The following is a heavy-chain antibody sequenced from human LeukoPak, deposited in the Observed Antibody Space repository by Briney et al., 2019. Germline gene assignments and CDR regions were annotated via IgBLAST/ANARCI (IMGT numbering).Heavy chain of an antibody. D-gene: IGHD3-3*01. V-gene: IGHV3-21*01. Sequence: GGSLRLSCAASGFTFSSYSMNWVRQAPGKGLEWVSSISSSSSYIYYADSVKGRFTISRDNAKNSLYLQMNSLRAEDTAVYYCARDRAYYDFWSGYYNDAFDIWGQGTMVTVSS. CDR3: ARDRAYYDFWSGYYNDAFDI. CDR1: GFTFSSYS. J-gene: IGHJ3*02. CDR2: ISSSSSYI.